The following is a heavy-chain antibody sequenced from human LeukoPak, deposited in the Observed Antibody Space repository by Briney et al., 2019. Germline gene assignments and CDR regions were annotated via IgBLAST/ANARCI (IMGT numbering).Heavy chain of an antibody. V-gene: IGHV1-69*13. CDR2: IIPIFGTA. CDR1: GGTFSSYA. CDR3: ARDRDIVVVVAATYHYYGMDV. Sequence: GASVKVSCKASGGTFSSYAISWVRQAPGQGLEWMGGIIPIFGTANYAQKFQGRVTITADESTSTACMELSSLRSEDTAVYYCARDRDIVVVVAATYHYYGMDVWGQGTTVTVSS. D-gene: IGHD2-15*01. J-gene: IGHJ6*02.